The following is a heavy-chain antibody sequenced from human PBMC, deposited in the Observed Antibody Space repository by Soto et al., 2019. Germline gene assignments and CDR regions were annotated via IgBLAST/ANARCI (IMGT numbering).Heavy chain of an antibody. CDR3: ASLVRGYSYGP. CDR2: IIPIFGTA. V-gene: IGHV1-69*13. CDR1: GGTFISYA. J-gene: IGHJ5*02. D-gene: IGHD5-18*01. Sequence: ASVTVSCQASGGTFISYAISLVRQAPGQGLEWMGGIIPIFGTANYAQKFQGRVTITADESTSTAYMELSSLRSEDTAVYYCASLVRGYSYGPWGQGTLVTVSS.